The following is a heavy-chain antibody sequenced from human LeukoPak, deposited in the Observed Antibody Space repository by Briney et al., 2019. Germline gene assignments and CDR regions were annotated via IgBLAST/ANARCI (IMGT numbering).Heavy chain of an antibody. D-gene: IGHD3-22*01. J-gene: IGHJ3*02. CDR1: GYTFTSYA. CDR3: AKPYDRSGYEAFDI. V-gene: IGHV3-23*01. CDR2: ISGSGGST. Sequence: GASVKVSCKDSGYTFTSYAMSWVRQAPGKGLEWVSTISGSGGSTYYADSVKGRFTISRDNSKNTLYLQMNSLRAEDTAIYYCAKPYDRSGYEAFDIWGQGTMVTVSS.